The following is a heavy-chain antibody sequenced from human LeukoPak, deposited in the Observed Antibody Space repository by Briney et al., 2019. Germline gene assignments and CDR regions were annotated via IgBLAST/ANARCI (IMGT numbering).Heavy chain of an antibody. V-gene: IGHV3-7*01. CDR2: IKQDGSEK. CDR1: GFTFSSYW. CDR3: ARSPRVIGDSHFDY. D-gene: IGHD2-21*02. J-gene: IGHJ4*02. Sequence: PGGSLRLSCAASGFTFSSYWMSWVRQAPGEGLEWVANIKQDGSEKYYVDSVKGRFTISRDNAKNSLYLQMNSLRAEDTAVYYCARSPRVIGDSHFDYWGQGTLVTVSS.